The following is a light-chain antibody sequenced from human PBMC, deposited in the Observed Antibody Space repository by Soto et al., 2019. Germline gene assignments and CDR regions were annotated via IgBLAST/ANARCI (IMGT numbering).Light chain of an antibody. V-gene: IGLV3-21*04. CDR1: KIGSKS. Sequence: SYELTQPPSVSVAPGKTARITCGGNKIGSKSVHWYQQKPGQAPVLVIYYDSDRPSGIPERFSGSNSGNTATLTISRVEDGDEADYYCQVWDSSSDHVVFGGGTQLTVL. J-gene: IGLJ2*01. CDR3: QVWDSSSDHVV. CDR2: YDS.